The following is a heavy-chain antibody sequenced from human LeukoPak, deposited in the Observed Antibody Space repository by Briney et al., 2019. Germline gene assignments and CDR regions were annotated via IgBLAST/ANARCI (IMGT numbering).Heavy chain of an antibody. CDR1: GFTFSSYG. V-gene: IGHV3-33*01. J-gene: IGHJ4*02. Sequence: GGSLRLSCAASGFTFSSYGMHWVRQAPGKGLEWVAVIWYDGSSKYYADSVKGRFTISRDNSKNTLYLQMNSLRAEDTAVYYCAGEAAELDSSSPDYWGQGTLVTVSS. CDR2: IWYDGSSK. CDR3: AGEAAELDSSSPDY. D-gene: IGHD6-19*01.